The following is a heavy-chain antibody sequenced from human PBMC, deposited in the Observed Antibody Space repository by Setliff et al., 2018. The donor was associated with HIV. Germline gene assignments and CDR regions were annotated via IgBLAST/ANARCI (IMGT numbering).Heavy chain of an antibody. V-gene: IGHV1-69*02. J-gene: IGHJ5*02. CDR1: GYSFTNHY. D-gene: IGHD3-3*01. CDR3: ARSSDVLQFLEWLDTRFDP. Sequence: ASVKVSCKPSGYSFTNHYMHWVRQAPGQGLEWMGRIIPILGVANYAQRFQGKVTITADKSTSTAYMELTSLRSEDTAVYYCARSSDVLQFLEWLDTRFDPWGQGTLVTVSS. CDR2: IIPILGVA.